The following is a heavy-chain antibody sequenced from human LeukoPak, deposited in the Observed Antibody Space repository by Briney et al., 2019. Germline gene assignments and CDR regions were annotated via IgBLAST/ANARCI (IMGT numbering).Heavy chain of an antibody. CDR2: IYTGGSA. D-gene: IGHD1-14*01. J-gene: IGHJ5*02. CDR3: TREPHP. Sequence: PSETLSLTCTVSGGSISSGSYYWSWIRQPAGKGLEWIGRIYTGGSATYNPYLKSRVSMSTDTSRNQISLKLISVTAADTAVYYCTREPHPWGQGTLVIVSS. CDR1: GGSISSGSYY. V-gene: IGHV4-61*02.